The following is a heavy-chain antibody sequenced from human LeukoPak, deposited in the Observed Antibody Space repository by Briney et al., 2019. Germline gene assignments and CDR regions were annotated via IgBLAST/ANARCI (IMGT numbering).Heavy chain of an antibody. V-gene: IGHV1-46*01. CDR3: ARDQGSGWFDY. CDR2: INPSGGST. D-gene: IGHD6-19*01. J-gene: IGHJ4*02. CDR1: GYTFTSYY. Sequence: ASVKVSCKASGYTFTSYYMHWVRQAPGQGLEWMGIINPSGGSTSYAQKFQGRVTMTRDTSTYTVYMEMSSLRSEDTAVYYCARDQGSGWFDYWGQGTLVTVSS.